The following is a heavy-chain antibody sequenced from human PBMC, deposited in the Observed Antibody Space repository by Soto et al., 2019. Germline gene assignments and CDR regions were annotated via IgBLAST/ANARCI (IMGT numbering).Heavy chain of an antibody. V-gene: IGHV4-34*01. Sequence: SETLSLTCAVYGGSFSGYYWSWIRQPPGKGLEWIGEINHSGSTNYNPSLKSRVTISVDTSKNQFSLKLSSVTAADTAVYYCASPQPSLALYAFDIWGQGPMVTASS. CDR1: GGSFSGYY. J-gene: IGHJ3*02. D-gene: IGHD6-19*01. CDR3: ASPQPSLALYAFDI. CDR2: INHSGST.